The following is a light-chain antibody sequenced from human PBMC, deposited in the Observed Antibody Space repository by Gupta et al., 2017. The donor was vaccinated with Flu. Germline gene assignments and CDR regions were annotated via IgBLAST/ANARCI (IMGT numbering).Light chain of an antibody. CDR1: SSDIGDYNV. Sequence: QSALTQPASVSGSPGQSIPISCTGSSSDIGDYNVVSWYQQHPGKAPKLMIYEGTKRPSGVSNRFSGSKSANMASLTISGLQAEDEGDYYCCSYAGNNNWVFGGGTKLTVL. V-gene: IGLV2-23*01. CDR2: EGT. J-gene: IGLJ3*02. CDR3: CSYAGNNNWV.